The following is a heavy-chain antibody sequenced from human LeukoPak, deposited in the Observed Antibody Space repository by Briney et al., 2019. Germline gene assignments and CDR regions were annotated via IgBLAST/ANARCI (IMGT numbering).Heavy chain of an antibody. Sequence: ASVKVSFKASGYTFTVYYIHWVRQAPGHGLEWMGRLNPDNFDTNYAQRFQGRVTMTRDTSIRTVYMELSSLRSDDTAIYYCARDRGGSYVDYWGQGTLVTVSS. CDR3: ARDRGGSYVDY. D-gene: IGHD1-26*01. V-gene: IGHV1-2*06. CDR1: GYTFTVYY. J-gene: IGHJ4*02. CDR2: LNPDNFDT.